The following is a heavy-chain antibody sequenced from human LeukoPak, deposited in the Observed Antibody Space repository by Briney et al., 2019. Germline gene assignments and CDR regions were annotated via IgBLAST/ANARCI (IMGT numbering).Heavy chain of an antibody. CDR1: GGSISSGSYY. J-gene: IGHJ4*02. V-gene: IGHV4-61*02. D-gene: IGHD2-8*01. Sequence: PSQTLSLTCTVSGGSISSGSYYWSWIRQPAGKGLEWIGRIYTSGSTNYNPSLKSRVTISVDTSKNQFSLKLSSVTAADTAVYYCARDLPKGMLGVWGQGTLVTVSS. CDR2: IYTSGST. CDR3: ARDLPKGMLGV.